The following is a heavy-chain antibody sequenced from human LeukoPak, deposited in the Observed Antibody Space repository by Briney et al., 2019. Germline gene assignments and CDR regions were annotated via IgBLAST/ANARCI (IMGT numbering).Heavy chain of an antibody. CDR3: AREADGFDI. V-gene: IGHV3-30*01. J-gene: IGHJ3*02. CDR1: GFTFSRYT. Sequence: GGSLRLSCSASGFTFSRYTMHWVRLPPGKRLEWVALLAYDETFRYYADSVKGRFTISRDTAKTTLDLQRNSLTTEETALYYCAREADGFDIWGQGTMVTVSS. CDR2: LAYDETFR.